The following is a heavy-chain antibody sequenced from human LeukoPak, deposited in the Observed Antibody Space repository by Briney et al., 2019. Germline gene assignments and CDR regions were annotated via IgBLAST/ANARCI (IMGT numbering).Heavy chain of an antibody. CDR1: GYTFTGYY. J-gene: IGHJ4*02. Sequence: ASVKVSCKASGYTFTGYYMHWVRQAPGQGLEWMGWINPNSGGTNCAQKFQGRVTMTRDTSISTAYMELSRLRSDDTAVYYCARAIGRLVVGFDYWGQGTLVTVSS. D-gene: IGHD3-22*01. CDR2: INPNSGGT. V-gene: IGHV1-2*02. CDR3: ARAIGRLVVGFDY.